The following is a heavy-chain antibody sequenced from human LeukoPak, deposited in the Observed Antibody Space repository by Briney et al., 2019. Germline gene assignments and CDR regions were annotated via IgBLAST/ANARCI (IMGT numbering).Heavy chain of an antibody. CDR2: ITTTGSST. V-gene: IGHV3-23*01. CDR1: GFTFSGVA. Sequence: TGGSLSLSCTASGFTFSGVAVIWVRQAPGKGLECVSSITTTGSSTYYSDSVKGRFTISRDNSKNMLHLQMNSLRIEDTAVYYCAKDPGFGVVSDWGQGTLVTVSS. J-gene: IGHJ4*02. D-gene: IGHD2-2*01. CDR3: AKDPGFGVVSD.